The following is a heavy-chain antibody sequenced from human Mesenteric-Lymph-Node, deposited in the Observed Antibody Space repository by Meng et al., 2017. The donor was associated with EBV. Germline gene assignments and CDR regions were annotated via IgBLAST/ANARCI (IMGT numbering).Heavy chain of an antibody. J-gene: IGHJ2*01. CDR2: VYYSGTS. CDR3: ARGPSRSGYDPYWYFDL. Sequence: HGQLQGSGLGLVKPSEALSLTCTVSGGSISSYYWVWIRQPPGKGLEWIGHVYYSGTSNSNPSLKGRVTISVDRSKNQFSLRLTSVTAADTAVYYCARGPSRSGYDPYWYFDLWGRGTLVTVSS. CDR1: GGSISSYY. V-gene: IGHV4-59*01. D-gene: IGHD5-12*01.